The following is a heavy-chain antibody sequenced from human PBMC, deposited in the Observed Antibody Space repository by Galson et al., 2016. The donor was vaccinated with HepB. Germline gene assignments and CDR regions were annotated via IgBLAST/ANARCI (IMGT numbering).Heavy chain of an antibody. D-gene: IGHD1-26*01. J-gene: IGHJ2*01. Sequence: SLRLSCAASGFTFRNFPMVWVRQAPGQGLEWVSDISSSGDSTYYADSVKGRFTISRDDAKNTLYLQMNTLRVEDTAVYYCTRETRWYFDLWGRGTLLTVSS. CDR1: GFTFRNFP. V-gene: IGHV3-23*01. CDR3: TRETRWYFDL. CDR2: ISSSGDST.